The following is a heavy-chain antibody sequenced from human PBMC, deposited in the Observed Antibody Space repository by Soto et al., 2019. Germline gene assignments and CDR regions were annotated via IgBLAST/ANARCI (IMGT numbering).Heavy chain of an antibody. J-gene: IGHJ5*02. CDR2: IRYDGSNQ. D-gene: IGHD5-18*01. V-gene: IGHV3-30*02. CDR1: GFTFNTYG. CDR3: VRGEDTASGVFEP. Sequence: QVQLVESGGGLVQPGESLRLSCAASGFTFNTYGMHWVRLAPGKGLEWVALIRYDGSNQYYADSVKGRFTIYIDNSKSTIYLQMNCLRAEDTAVYHCVRGEDTASGVFEPWGKGTMVTVSA.